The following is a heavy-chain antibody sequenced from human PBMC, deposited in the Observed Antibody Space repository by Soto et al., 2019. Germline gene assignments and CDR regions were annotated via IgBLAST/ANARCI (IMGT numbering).Heavy chain of an antibody. V-gene: IGHV4-34*01. D-gene: IGHD6-13*01. CDR3: ARAPGGYSSSPRGYYGMDV. Sequence: SETLSLTCAVYGGSFSGYYWSWIRQPPGKGLEWIGEINHSGSTNYNPSLKSRVTISVDTSKNQFSLKLSSVTAADPAVYYCARAPGGYSSSPRGYYGMDVWGQGTTVTVSS. CDR1: GGSFSGYY. J-gene: IGHJ6*02. CDR2: INHSGST.